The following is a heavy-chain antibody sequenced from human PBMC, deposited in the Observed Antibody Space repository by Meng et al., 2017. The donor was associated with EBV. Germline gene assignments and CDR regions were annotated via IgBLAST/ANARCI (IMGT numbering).Heavy chain of an antibody. D-gene: IGHD2-8*01. Sequence: EVQLEEDGGGLVKPGESLRLSCAASGFTLRSYSMNWVRLAPGKGLEWVSSISSNSIDIYYADLVKGRFTISRDNAKNSLFLQMNSLRAEDTAVYYCARDRTSNRFDYWGQGTLVTASS. CDR2: ISSNSIDI. J-gene: IGHJ4*02. CDR3: ARDRTSNRFDY. V-gene: IGHV3-21*01. CDR1: GFTLRSYS.